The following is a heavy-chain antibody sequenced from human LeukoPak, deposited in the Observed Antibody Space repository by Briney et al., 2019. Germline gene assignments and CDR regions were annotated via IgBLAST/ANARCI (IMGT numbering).Heavy chain of an antibody. J-gene: IGHJ4*02. Sequence: GGSLRLSCAASGFTFSSDAMRWVRQAPGKGLEWFSAISSSGGSTYYADSVRGRFIISRDSSKNTLYLQMNSLRGEDTAVYYCAKGGAQVGGQGTLVTVSS. CDR1: GFTFSSDA. CDR3: AKGGAQV. CDR2: ISSSGGST. V-gene: IGHV3-23*01. D-gene: IGHD1-26*01.